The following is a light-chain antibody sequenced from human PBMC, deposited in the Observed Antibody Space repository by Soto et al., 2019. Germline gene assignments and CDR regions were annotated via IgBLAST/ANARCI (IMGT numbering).Light chain of an antibody. CDR3: QKDNNWPLT. CDR1: QSVSSN. Sequence: EIVMTHSPATLAVSPTERATLSCRASQSVSSNLAWYQQKPGQAPRLLIYGASTRATGIPARFSGSGSGTEFTLTISSLQSEDFAVYYCQKDNNWPLTFGGGTKVDIK. J-gene: IGKJ4*01. V-gene: IGKV3-15*01. CDR2: GAS.